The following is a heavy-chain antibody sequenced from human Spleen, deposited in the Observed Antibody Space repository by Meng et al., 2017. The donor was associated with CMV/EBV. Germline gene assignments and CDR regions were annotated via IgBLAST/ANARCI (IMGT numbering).Heavy chain of an antibody. V-gene: IGHV4-31*02. CDR1: GGSISSGGHY. Sequence: SCTASGGSISSGGHYWSWIRQLPGKGLEWIGYIYYSGSTYYNPSLRSRVTISVDTSKNQFSLNLTSVTAADTAVYYCARDSSSYGCSDFWGQGTLVTVSS. CDR2: IYYSGST. D-gene: IGHD5-18*01. CDR3: ARDSSSYGCSDF. J-gene: IGHJ4*02.